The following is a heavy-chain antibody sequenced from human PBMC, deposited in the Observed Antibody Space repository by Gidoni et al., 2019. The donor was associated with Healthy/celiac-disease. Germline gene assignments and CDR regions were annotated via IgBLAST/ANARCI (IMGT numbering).Heavy chain of an antibody. D-gene: IGHD6-13*01. CDR2: ISYDGSNK. J-gene: IGHJ6*02. Sequence: QVQLVESGGGVVQPGRSLRLSCAASGFTFSSYAMYWVRQAPGKGLEWGAVISYDGSNKYYAVSGKGRFTISRDNSKNTMYLHMNSLRAEDTAVYYCARDVSSSPYYYYYGMDVWGQGTTVTVSS. CDR1: GFTFSSYA. V-gene: IGHV3-30-3*01. CDR3: ARDVSSSPYYYYYGMDV.